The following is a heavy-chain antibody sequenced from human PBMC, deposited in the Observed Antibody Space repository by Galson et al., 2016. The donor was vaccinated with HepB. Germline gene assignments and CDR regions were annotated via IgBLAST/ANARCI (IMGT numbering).Heavy chain of an antibody. CDR2: IPISAGPI. J-gene: IGHJ4*02. D-gene: IGHD3-16*01. Sequence: SLRLSCAATGFLVTDWYMSWIRQAPGKGLEWLSYIPISAGPIYYADSVRGRFTISRDKASNSLYLQLNSLRADDTGVYYCARGHYGMWGQGTLVTVSP. V-gene: IGHV3-11*01. CDR1: GFLVTDWY. CDR3: ARGHYGM.